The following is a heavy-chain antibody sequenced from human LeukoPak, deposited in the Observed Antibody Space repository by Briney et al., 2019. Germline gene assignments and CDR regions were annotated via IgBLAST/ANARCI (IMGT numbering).Heavy chain of an antibody. V-gene: IGHV3-30*18. J-gene: IGHJ4*02. Sequence: PGRSLRLSCAASGFTFSSYGMHWVRQAPGKGLEWVAVISYDGSNKYYADSVKGRFTISRDNSKNTLYLQMNSLRAEDTAVYYCAKNPGAGYRAIEDWGQGTLVTVSS. CDR2: ISYDGSNK. CDR1: GFTFSSYG. D-gene: IGHD1-1*01. CDR3: AKNPGAGYRAIED.